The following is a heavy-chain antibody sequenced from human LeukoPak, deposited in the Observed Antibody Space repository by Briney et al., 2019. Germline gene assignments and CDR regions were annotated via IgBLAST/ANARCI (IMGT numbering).Heavy chain of an antibody. CDR1: GGSFSGYY. Sequence: PSETLSLTCAVYGGSFSGYYWSWIRQPPGKGLEWIGEINHSGSTNYNPSLKSRATISVDTSKNQFSLKLSSVTAADTAVYYCARGPPRAAPFDYWGQGTLVTVSS. D-gene: IGHD6-25*01. V-gene: IGHV4-34*01. CDR3: ARGPPRAAPFDY. J-gene: IGHJ4*02. CDR2: INHSGST.